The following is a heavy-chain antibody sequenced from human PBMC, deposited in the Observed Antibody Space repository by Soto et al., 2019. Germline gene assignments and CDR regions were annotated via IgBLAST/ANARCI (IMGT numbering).Heavy chain of an antibody. J-gene: IGHJ6*01. D-gene: IGHD2-15*01. Sequence: SETLSLTCTVSGESISSGAHYWSWVRQSPGEGLEWIGFIYYSGNTYYNPSLKSRVSMSVDTSNNQFSLKLNSVTAADTAVYYCARDAGYCNSVSCYPYNMDVWGQGTTVTVSS. CDR2: IYYSGNT. CDR1: GESISSGAHY. V-gene: IGHV4-30-4*01. CDR3: ARDAGYCNSVSCYPYNMDV.